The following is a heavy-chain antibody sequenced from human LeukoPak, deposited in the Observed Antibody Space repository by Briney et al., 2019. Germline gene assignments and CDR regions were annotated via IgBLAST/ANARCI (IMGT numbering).Heavy chain of an antibody. Sequence: SETLSLTCTVSGGSISSSSYYWGWIRQPPGKGLEWIGSIYYSGSTYYNPSLKSRVTISVDTSKNQFSLKLSSVTAADTAVYYCASGTYDFWSGYYAPHFDYWGQGTLVTVSS. CDR1: GGSISSSSYY. CDR3: ASGTYDFWSGYYAPHFDY. J-gene: IGHJ4*02. CDR2: IYYSGST. D-gene: IGHD3-3*01. V-gene: IGHV4-39*01.